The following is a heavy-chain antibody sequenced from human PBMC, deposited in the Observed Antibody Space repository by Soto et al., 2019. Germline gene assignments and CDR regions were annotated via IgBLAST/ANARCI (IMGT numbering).Heavy chain of an antibody. CDR2: IYYSGST. V-gene: IGHV4-59*01. CDR3: ARADLLAGYHSVYFDY. CDR1: GGSIISYY. D-gene: IGHD2-15*01. J-gene: IGHJ4*02. Sequence: PSETLSLTCTVSGGSIISYYCICVRHPPGKGLEWIGYIYYSGSTNYNPSLKSRVTISVDTSKNQFSLKLSSVTAADTAVYYCARADLLAGYHSVYFDYWGREPWSPFL.